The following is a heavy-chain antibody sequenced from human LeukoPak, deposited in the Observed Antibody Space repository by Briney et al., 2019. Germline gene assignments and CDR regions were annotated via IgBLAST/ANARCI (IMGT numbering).Heavy chain of an antibody. Sequence: ASVTVSCTASGYTFTSYAMNWVRQAPGQGLEWMGWINTNTGNPTYAQGLTGRFVFSLDTSVSTAYLQISSLRAEDTAMYYCARDYRYNDYWGQGTLVTVSS. D-gene: IGHD1-14*01. V-gene: IGHV7-4-1*02. CDR3: ARDYRYNDY. J-gene: IGHJ4*02. CDR1: GYTFTSYA. CDR2: INTNTGNP.